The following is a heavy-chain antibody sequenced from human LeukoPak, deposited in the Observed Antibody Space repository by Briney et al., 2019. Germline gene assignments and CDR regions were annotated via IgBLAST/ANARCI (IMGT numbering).Heavy chain of an antibody. J-gene: IGHJ4*02. CDR1: GGSISRSSYY. CDR3: ASGGSIAVAYYFDY. D-gene: IGHD6-19*01. Sequence: ETLSLTCTVSGGSISRSSYYWGWIRQPPGKGLEWIASIYYSGSTYYNPSLKSRVTISVDTSKNQFSLKLSSVTAADTAVYYCASGGSIAVAYYFDYWGQGTLVTVSS. CDR2: IYYSGST. V-gene: IGHV4-39*01.